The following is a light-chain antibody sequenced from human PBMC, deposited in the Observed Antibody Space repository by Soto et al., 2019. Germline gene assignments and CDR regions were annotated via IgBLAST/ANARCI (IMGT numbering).Light chain of an antibody. V-gene: IGKV1-33*01. J-gene: IGKJ5*01. Sequence: DIQMTQSPSSLSASVGDRVTITCRASQDISNYLNWYQQRPGKAPKLLIYDASNFERGVPSRFSGSRSGTHFTFAVTSLQPEDVATYYCQQSDSLPFPFGQGTRLEI. CDR3: QQSDSLPFP. CDR2: DAS. CDR1: QDISNY.